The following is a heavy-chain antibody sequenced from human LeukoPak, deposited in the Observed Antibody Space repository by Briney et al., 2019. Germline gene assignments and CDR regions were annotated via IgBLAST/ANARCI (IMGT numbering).Heavy chain of an antibody. V-gene: IGHV5-51*01. CDR3: ARHVRGTTMVRGVISDYYYMDV. Sequence: GESLKISCKGSGYSFTSYWIGWVRQMPGKGPEWMGIIYPGDSDTRYSPSFQGQVTISADKSISTAYLQWSSLKASDTAMYYCARHVRGTTMVRGVISDYYYMDVWGKGTTVTISS. J-gene: IGHJ6*03. CDR1: GYSFTSYW. CDR2: IYPGDSDT. D-gene: IGHD3-10*01.